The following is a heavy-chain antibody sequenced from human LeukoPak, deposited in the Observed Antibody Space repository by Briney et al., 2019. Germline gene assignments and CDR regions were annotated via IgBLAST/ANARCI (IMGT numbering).Heavy chain of an antibody. V-gene: IGHV1-18*01. D-gene: IGHD1-26*01. CDR3: ARMWELSYYMDV. Sequence: ASVKVSCKASGYIFTSYGISWVRQAPGQGLEWMGRISAYNDNTSYAQKLQGRVTVTTDTSTSTAYMELRSLRFDDTAVYYCARMWELSYYMDVWGKGTTVIVSS. J-gene: IGHJ6*03. CDR2: ISAYNDNT. CDR1: GYIFTSYG.